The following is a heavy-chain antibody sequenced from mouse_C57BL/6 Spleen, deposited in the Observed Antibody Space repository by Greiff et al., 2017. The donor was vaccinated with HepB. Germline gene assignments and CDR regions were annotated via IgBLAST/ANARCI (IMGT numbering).Heavy chain of an antibody. Sequence: QVQLQQSGAELVKPGASVKISCKASGYAFSSYWMNWVKQRPGKGLEWIGQIYPGDGDTNYNGKFKGKATLTADKSSSTAYMQLSSLTSEDSAVYFCARDGYDGFPWFAYWGQGTLVTVSA. CDR3: ARDGYDGFPWFAY. CDR2: IYPGDGDT. J-gene: IGHJ3*01. V-gene: IGHV1-80*01. D-gene: IGHD2-3*01. CDR1: GYAFSSYW.